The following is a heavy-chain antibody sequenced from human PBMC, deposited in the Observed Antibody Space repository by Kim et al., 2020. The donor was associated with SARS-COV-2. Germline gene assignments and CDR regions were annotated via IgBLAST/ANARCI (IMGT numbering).Heavy chain of an antibody. J-gene: IGHJ4*02. V-gene: IGHV3-74*01. CDR1: GFTFSSYW. D-gene: IGHD6-19*01. CDR3: AGDPDTRGWSVFDY. CDR2: IKSDGSST. Sequence: GGSLRLSCAASGFTFSSYWMHWVRQAPGRGLVWVSRIKSDGSSTTYADSVKGRFTISRDNAKNTLYLQMNSLRVADTAVYYCAGDPDTRGWSVFDYWGQG.